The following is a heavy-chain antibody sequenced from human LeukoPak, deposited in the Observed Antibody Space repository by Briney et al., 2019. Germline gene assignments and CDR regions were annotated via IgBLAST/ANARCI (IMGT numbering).Heavy chain of an antibody. V-gene: IGHV3-74*01. Sequence: PGGSLRLSCEASGFTFSHYWMHWVRQAPGKGLVWVSRTNTDGSSTSYVDSVKGRFTISRDNAKNTMYLQMNSLRAEDTAMYYCVPTDSSGLDWGQGTLVTVS. CDR1: GFTFSHYW. CDR2: TNTDGSST. J-gene: IGHJ4*02. D-gene: IGHD3-22*01. CDR3: VPTDSSGLD.